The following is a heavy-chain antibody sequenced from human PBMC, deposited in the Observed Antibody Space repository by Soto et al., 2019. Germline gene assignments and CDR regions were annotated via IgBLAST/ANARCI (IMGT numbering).Heavy chain of an antibody. CDR1: GFTFSSYA. CDR2: ISGSGGST. D-gene: IGHD2-2*01. J-gene: IGHJ3*02. V-gene: IGHV3-23*01. Sequence: QPGGALRLSCAASGFTFSSYAMSWVRQAPGKGLEWVSAISGSGGSTYYADSVKGRFTISRDNSKNTLYLQMNSLRAEDTAVYYCANDRYQLLFPTRHSAGLDAFDIWGQGTMVTVSS. CDR3: ANDRYQLLFPTRHSAGLDAFDI.